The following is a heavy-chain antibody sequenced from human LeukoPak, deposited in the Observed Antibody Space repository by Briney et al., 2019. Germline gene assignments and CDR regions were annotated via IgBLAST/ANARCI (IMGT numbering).Heavy chain of an antibody. J-gene: IGHJ4*02. CDR1: GFTFSSYS. CDR3: ARDSNRLLLGFDY. V-gene: IGHV3-21*01. Sequence: TGGSLRLSCAASGFTFSSYSMNWVRQAPGKGLEWVSSISSSSSYIYYADSVKGRFTISRDNAKNSLYLQMNSLRAEDTAVYYCARDSNRLLLGFDYWGQGTLVTVSS. CDR2: ISSSSSYI. D-gene: IGHD2-15*01.